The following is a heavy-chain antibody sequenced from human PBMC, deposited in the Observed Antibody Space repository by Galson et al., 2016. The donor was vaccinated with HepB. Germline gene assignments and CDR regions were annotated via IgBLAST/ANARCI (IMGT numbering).Heavy chain of an antibody. J-gene: IGHJ4*02. D-gene: IGHD6-19*01. CDR1: GYTFTSYG. V-gene: IGHV1-18*01. CDR3: ARGGSGGSPQCYFDY. Sequence: SVKVSCKASGYTFTSYGISWVRQAPGQGLEWMGWISAYNGNTNYAQKFQGRVTMTTDKFTSTAYMDLRSLRSDDTAVYYCARGGSGGSPQCYFDYWGQGTLVSVSS. CDR2: ISAYNGNT.